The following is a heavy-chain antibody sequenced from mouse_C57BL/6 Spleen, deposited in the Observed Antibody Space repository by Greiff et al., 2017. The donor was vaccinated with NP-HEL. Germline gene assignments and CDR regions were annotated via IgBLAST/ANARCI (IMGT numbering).Heavy chain of an antibody. Sequence: QVQLKESGPGLVAPSQSLSITCTVSGFSFTSYAISWVRQPPGKGLEWLGVIWTGGGTNYNSALKSRLSISKDNSKSQVFLKMNSLQTDDTARYYCARHYYGSSHYYAMDYWGQGTSVTVSS. CDR1: GFSFTSYA. V-gene: IGHV2-9-1*01. CDR2: IWTGGGT. CDR3: ARHYYGSSHYYAMDY. J-gene: IGHJ4*01. D-gene: IGHD1-1*01.